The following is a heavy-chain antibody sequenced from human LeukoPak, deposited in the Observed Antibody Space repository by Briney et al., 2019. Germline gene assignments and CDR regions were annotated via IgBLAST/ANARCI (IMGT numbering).Heavy chain of an antibody. V-gene: IGHV3-23*01. CDR2: ISGGGGSGGST. CDR3: AKVQVVAGTIGYFDY. J-gene: IGHJ4*02. D-gene: IGHD6-19*01. CDR1: GFTFSSYA. Sequence: PGGSLRLSCAASGFTFSSYAMSWVRQAPGKGLEWVSAISGGGGSGGSTYYADSVKGRFTISRDNSKNTLYLQMNSLRAEDTAVYYCAKVQVVAGTIGYFDYWGQGTLVTVSS.